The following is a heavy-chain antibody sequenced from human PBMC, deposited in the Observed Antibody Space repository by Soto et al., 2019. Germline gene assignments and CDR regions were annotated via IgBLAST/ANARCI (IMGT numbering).Heavy chain of an antibody. CDR3: AREGEYNWFDP. CDR1: GFTFSSYS. CDR2: ISSSSSTI. Sequence: GGSLRLSCVASGFTFSSYSMNWVRQAPGKGLEWVSYISSSSSTIYYADSVKGRFTISRDNAKNSLYLQMNSLRAEDTAVYYCAREGEYNWFDPWGQGTLVTVSS. J-gene: IGHJ5*02. V-gene: IGHV3-48*01.